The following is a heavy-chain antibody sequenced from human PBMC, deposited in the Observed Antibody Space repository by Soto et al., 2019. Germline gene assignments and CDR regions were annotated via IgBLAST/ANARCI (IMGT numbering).Heavy chain of an antibody. V-gene: IGHV5-51*01. D-gene: IGHD3-3*01. CDR2: IYPGDSDT. J-gene: IGHJ6*02. CDR3: ARLYDFWSGYRTSYYYYVMDV. Sequence: PGESLKISCKGSGYSFTSYWIGWVRQMPGKGLEWMGIIYPGDSDTRYSPSFQGQVTSSADKSISTAYLQWSSLKASDTAMYHCARLYDFWSGYRTSYYYYVMDVWGQGTTVTVSS. CDR1: GYSFTSYW.